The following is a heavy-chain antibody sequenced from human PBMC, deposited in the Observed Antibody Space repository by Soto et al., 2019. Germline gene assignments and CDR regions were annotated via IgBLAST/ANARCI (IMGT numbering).Heavy chain of an antibody. CDR1: GFTFSDYY. V-gene: IGHV3-11*05. J-gene: IGHJ4*02. Sequence: QVQLVESGGGLVKPGGSLRLSCAASGFTFSDYYMSWIRQAPGKGLEWVSYISSSSSYTNYADSVKGRFTISRDNAKNSRYLQMSSLRAEDTAVYYCARDSVYYGDYELNYFDYWGQGTLVTVSS. CDR2: ISSSSSYT. CDR3: ARDSVYYGDYELNYFDY. D-gene: IGHD4-17*01.